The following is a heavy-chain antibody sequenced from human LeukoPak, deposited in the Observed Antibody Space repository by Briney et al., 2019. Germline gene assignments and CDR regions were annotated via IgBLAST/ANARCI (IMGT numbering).Heavy chain of an antibody. D-gene: IGHD3-22*01. CDR3: ARDLSSGSSSPDAFDI. CDR2: ISNSGTYI. J-gene: IGHJ3*02. Sequence: PGGSLRLSCAASGFTFSSYSMNWVRQAPGKGLDWVSSISNSGTYIYYADSLKGRFTISRDNAKNSLYLQMNSLSAEDTAVYYCARDLSSGSSSPDAFDIWGQGTMVTVSS. CDR1: GFTFSSYS. V-gene: IGHV3-21*01.